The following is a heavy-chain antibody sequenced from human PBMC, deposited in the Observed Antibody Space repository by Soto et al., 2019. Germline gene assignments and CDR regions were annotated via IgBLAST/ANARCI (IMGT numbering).Heavy chain of an antibody. D-gene: IGHD6-19*01. V-gene: IGHV3-7*03. Sequence: EVQLVESGGGLVQPGGSLRLSCAASGFMFSRYSMTWVRQAPGKGLEWVANIKQDGSDKYYVDSVEGRFTISRDNAKNSLYLQMNSLRAEDTALYYCASGHSSGWYDYWGQGTLVTVSS. CDR2: IKQDGSDK. CDR3: ASGHSSGWYDY. J-gene: IGHJ4*02. CDR1: GFMFSRYS.